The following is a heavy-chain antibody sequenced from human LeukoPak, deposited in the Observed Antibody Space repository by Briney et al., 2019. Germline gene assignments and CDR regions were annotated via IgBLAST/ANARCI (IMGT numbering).Heavy chain of an antibody. J-gene: IGHJ4*02. CDR2: ISWNSGSI. Sequence: GGSLRLSCAASGFTCDDYAMHWVRQAPGKGLEWVSGISWNSGSIGYADSVKGRFTISRDNAKNSLYLQMNSLRAEDTALYYCAKGRGYSDYESFDYWGQGSLVTVSS. V-gene: IGHV3-9*01. D-gene: IGHD5-12*01. CDR1: GFTCDDYA. CDR3: AKGRGYSDYESFDY.